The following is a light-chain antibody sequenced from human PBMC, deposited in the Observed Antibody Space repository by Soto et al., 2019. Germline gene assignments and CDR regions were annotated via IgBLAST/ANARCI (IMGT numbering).Light chain of an antibody. V-gene: IGKV4-1*01. CDR2: WAS. CDR1: QSFLYSSNNKNY. J-gene: IGKJ4*01. CDR3: QQYYCTPLT. Sequence: DIVMTQSPDSLAVSLGERATINCKSSQSFLYSSNNKNYLAWYQQKPGQPPKLLIYWASTRESGVPDRFSGSGSWTDFTLPISSLQAEDVAVYYCQQYYCTPLTFGGGTKVEIK.